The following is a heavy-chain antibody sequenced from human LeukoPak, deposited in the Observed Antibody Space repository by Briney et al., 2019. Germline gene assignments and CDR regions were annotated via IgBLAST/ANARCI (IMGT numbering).Heavy chain of an antibody. V-gene: IGHV4-39*07. CDR2: LYYSGSI. CDR3: ARALEGTTGRFDY. CDR1: GGSISSSTFY. Sequence: SETLSLTCTVSGGSISSSTFYWGWIRQPPGKGLEWIGSLYYSGSISYNPSLKSRVTISVDTSKNQFSLKLTSVTAADTAVYYCARALEGTTGRFDYWGQGTLVTVSS. D-gene: IGHD1-7*01. J-gene: IGHJ4*02.